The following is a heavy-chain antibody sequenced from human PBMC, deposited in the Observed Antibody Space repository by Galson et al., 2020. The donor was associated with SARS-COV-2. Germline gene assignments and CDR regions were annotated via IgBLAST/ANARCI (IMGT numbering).Heavy chain of an antibody. Sequence: SLKISCAASGFTFSSYGMHWVRQAPGKGLEWVAVIWYDGSNKYYADSVKGRFTISRDNSKNTLYLQMNSLRAEDTAVYYCARDSGTTYGMDVWGQGTTVTVSS. CDR3: ARDSGTTYGMDV. CDR1: GFTFSSYG. CDR2: IWYDGSNK. V-gene: IGHV3-33*01. D-gene: IGHD4-17*01. J-gene: IGHJ6*02.